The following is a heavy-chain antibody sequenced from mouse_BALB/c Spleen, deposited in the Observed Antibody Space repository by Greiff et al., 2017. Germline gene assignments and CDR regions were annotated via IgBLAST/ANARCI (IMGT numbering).Heavy chain of an antibody. CDR1: GFSLTSYG. CDR2: IWAGGST. V-gene: IGHV2-9*02. Sequence: VKLMESGPGLVAPSQSLSITCTVSGFSLTSYGVHWVRQPPGKGLEWLGVIWAGGSTNYNSALMSRLSISKDNSKSQVFLKMNSLQTDDTAMYYCARRLSFPSGAMDYWGQGTSVTVSS. J-gene: IGHJ4*01. D-gene: IGHD2-4*01. CDR3: ARRLSFPSGAMDY.